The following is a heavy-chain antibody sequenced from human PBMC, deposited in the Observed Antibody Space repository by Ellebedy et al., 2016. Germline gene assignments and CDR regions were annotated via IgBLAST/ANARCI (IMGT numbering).Heavy chain of an antibody. V-gene: IGHV1-18*01. Sequence: ALVKVSCXASGYTFTSYGISWVRQAPGQGLEWMGWISAYNGNANYAQKLQGRVTMTTDTSTSTAYMELRSLRSDDTVVYYCAREACSSTSCYFDYWGQGTLVTVSS. CDR1: GYTFTSYG. D-gene: IGHD2-2*01. CDR2: ISAYNGNA. J-gene: IGHJ4*02. CDR3: AREACSSTSCYFDY.